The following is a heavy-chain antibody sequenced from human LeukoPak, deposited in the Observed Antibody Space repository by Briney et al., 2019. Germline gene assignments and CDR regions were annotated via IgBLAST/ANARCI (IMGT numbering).Heavy chain of an antibody. J-gene: IGHJ4*02. CDR3: ARGTGGSGYYPHYFDY. V-gene: IGHV4-31*03. Sequence: SETLSLTCTVSGGSISSGGYYWSWIRQHPGKGLEWIGYIYYSGSTYYNPSLKSRVTISVDTSKNQFSLKLSSVTAADTAVYYCARGTGGSGYYPHYFDYWGQGTLVTVSS. CDR1: GGSISSGGYY. D-gene: IGHD3-22*01. CDR2: IYYSGST.